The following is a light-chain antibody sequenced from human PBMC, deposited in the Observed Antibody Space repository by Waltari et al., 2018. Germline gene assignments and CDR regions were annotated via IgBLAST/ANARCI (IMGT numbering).Light chain of an antibody. CDR3: SSFTSSSTLRV. Sequence: QSALTQPASVSGSPGQSITISCPGTSSDVGGYTYVSWYQQHPGKAPKLMIYDVTKRPSGVSTRFSGSKSGNTASLTISGLQAEDEADYYCSSFTSSSTLRVFGGGTKLTVL. J-gene: IGLJ3*02. CDR1: SSDVGGYTY. CDR2: DVT. V-gene: IGLV2-14*01.